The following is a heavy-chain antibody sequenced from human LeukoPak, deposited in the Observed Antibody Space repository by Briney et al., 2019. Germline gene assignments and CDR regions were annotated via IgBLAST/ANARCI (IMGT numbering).Heavy chain of an antibody. CDR1: GGPISSYY. CDR3: ARGLVTMIVVVPDAFDI. CDR2: IYYSGST. D-gene: IGHD3-22*01. V-gene: IGHV4-59*12. Sequence: SETLSLTCTVSGGPISSYYWSWIRQPPGKGLEWIGYIYYSGSTNYNPSLKSRVTISVDTSKNQFSLRLSSVTAADTAVYYCARGLVTMIVVVPDAFDIWGQGTMVTVSS. J-gene: IGHJ3*02.